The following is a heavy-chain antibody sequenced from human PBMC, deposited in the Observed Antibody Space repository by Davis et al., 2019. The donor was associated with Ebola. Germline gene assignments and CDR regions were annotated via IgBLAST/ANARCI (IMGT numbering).Heavy chain of an antibody. CDR2: IYYSGST. Sequence: PSETLSLTCTVSGGSISSYYWSWIRQPPGKGLEWIGYIYYSGSTNYNPSLKSRVTISVDTSKNQFSLKLSSVTAADTAVYYCAILHFPYYYDSNSAFDIWGQGTMVTVSS. CDR3: AILHFPYYYDSNSAFDI. CDR1: GGSISSYY. V-gene: IGHV4-59*01. D-gene: IGHD3-22*01. J-gene: IGHJ3*02.